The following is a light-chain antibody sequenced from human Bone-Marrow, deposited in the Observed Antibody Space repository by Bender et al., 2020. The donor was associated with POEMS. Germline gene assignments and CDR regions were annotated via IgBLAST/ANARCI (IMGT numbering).Light chain of an antibody. CDR1: SSDIGAYNY. CDR2: DVT. V-gene: IGLV2-14*03. J-gene: IGLJ2*01. CDR3: NSYAGSNLMV. Sequence: QSALIQPASVSGSPGQTITISCTGTSSDIGAYNYVSWYQQYPGKVPKLLIYDVTHRPSGVPTRFSGSKSGNTASLTVSGLQAEDEADYYCNSYAGSNLMVFGGGTKLTVL.